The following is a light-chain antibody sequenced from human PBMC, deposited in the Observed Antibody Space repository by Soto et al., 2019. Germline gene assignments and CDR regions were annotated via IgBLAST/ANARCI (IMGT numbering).Light chain of an antibody. Sequence: IQMTQSPSTLSASVGDRVTITCRASQTISNWLAWYQQKPGKAPKLLIYDASSLQSGVPSRFSGSGSGTEFTLTISSLQPDDFATYYCQQYSNYSPWTCCQGTNVEIK. V-gene: IGKV1-5*01. CDR3: QQYSNYSPWT. J-gene: IGKJ1*01. CDR1: QTISNW. CDR2: DAS.